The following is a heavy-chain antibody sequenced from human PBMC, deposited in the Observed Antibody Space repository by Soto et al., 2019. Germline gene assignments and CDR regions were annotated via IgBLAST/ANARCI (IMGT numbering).Heavy chain of an antibody. CDR3: AKRYSSSYQNNYYYYYYGLDV. CDR1: GFTFSSYA. CDR2: ISGSGGST. J-gene: IGHJ6*02. D-gene: IGHD6-6*01. V-gene: IGHV3-23*01. Sequence: PGGSLRLSCAASGFTFSSYAMSWVRQAPGKGLEWVSGISGSGGSTYYADSVKGRFTISRDNSKNTLYLQMNSLRAEDTAVYYCAKRYSSSYQNNYYYYYYGLDVWGQGTTVTGSS.